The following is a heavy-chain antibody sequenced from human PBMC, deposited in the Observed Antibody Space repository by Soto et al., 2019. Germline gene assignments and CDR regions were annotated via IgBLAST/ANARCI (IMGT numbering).Heavy chain of an antibody. D-gene: IGHD3-3*01. J-gene: IGHJ4*02. CDR3: ARTVTIFGVVRGDYFDY. Sequence: SVKGSCKASGGTFSSYAISWVRQAPGQGLEWMGGIIPIFGTANYAQKFQGRVTITADKSTSTAYMELSSLRSEDTAVYYCARTVTIFGVVRGDYFDYWGQGTLVTVSS. V-gene: IGHV1-69*06. CDR2: IIPIFGTA. CDR1: GGTFSSYA.